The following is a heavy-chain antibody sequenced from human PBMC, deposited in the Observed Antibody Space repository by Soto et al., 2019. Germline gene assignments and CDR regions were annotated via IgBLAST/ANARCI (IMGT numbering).Heavy chain of an antibody. J-gene: IGHJ5*02. Sequence: GGSLRLSCAASGFTLRNSRMSWVRQAPGKGLEGVANIKKDGSEKYDLDSVRVRFTISRDNAKDSLYLQVNCLRAEDTAVYYCASGYCGVGRCYPNWFDPWGQGTLVTVSS. CDR3: ASGYCGVGRCYPNWFDP. CDR2: IKKDGSEK. D-gene: IGHD2-15*01. CDR1: GFTLRNSR. V-gene: IGHV3-7*02.